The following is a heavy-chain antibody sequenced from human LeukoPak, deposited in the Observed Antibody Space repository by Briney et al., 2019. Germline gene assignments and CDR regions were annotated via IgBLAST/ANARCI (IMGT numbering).Heavy chain of an antibody. D-gene: IGHD6-13*01. V-gene: IGHV1-8*01. CDR2: MNPNSSNT. CDR1: GYTFTSYD. Sequence: ASVKVSCKASGYTFTSYDINWVRQATGQGLEWMGWMNPNSSNTGYAQKFQGRVTMTRNTSISTAYMELSSLRSEDTAVYYCARGGYSSSWYQGYYYMDVWGKGTTVTVSS. CDR3: ARGGYSSSWYQGYYYMDV. J-gene: IGHJ6*03.